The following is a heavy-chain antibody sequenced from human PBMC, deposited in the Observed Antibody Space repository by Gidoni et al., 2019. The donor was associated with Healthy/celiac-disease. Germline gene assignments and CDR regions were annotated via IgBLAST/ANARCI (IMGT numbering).Heavy chain of an antibody. CDR1: GGTFSSYA. Sequence: HVQLVQSGAAVKKPGSSVKVSCKPSGGTFSSYAISWVRQAPGQGLEWMGRIIHILGIANYAQKFQGRVTITADKSTSTAYRELSSLRSEDTAVYYCARGGPYYYDSSGYKIDYWGQGTLVTVSS. CDR3: ARGGPYYYDSSGYKIDY. V-gene: IGHV1-69*04. CDR2: IIHILGIA. D-gene: IGHD3-22*01. J-gene: IGHJ4*02.